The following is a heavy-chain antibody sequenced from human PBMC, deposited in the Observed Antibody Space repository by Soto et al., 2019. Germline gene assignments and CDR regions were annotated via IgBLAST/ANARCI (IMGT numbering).Heavy chain of an antibody. J-gene: IGHJ4*02. CDR2: IIPIFGTA. V-gene: IGHV1-69*13. Sequence: SVKVSCKASGYTFSSYAISWVRQAPGQGLEWMGGIIPIFGTANYAQKFQGRVTITADESTSTAYMELSSLRSEDTAVYYCARTHRPTVVRSGFDYWGQGTLVTVSS. CDR1: GYTFSSYA. D-gene: IGHD4-17*01. CDR3: ARTHRPTVVRSGFDY.